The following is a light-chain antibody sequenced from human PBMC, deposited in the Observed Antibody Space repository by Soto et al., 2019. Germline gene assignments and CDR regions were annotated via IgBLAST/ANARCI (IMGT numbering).Light chain of an antibody. V-gene: IGKV2-24*01. CDR2: QVS. Sequence: DVVLTQTPLSSPVTFGQPASISCRSSQNLVYSDGNTYLSWLQQRPGQSPRLLIYQVSNRFSGVPDRFSGSGAGTDFTLKISRVEAEDVGVYYCVQFTHFPRTFGQGTRLEIK. J-gene: IGKJ1*01. CDR1: QNLVYSDGNTY. CDR3: VQFTHFPRT.